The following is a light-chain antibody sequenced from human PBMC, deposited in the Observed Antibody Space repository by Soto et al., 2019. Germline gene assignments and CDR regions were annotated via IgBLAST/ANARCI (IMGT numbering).Light chain of an antibody. CDR2: DAS. CDR3: QQYNTYSPT. Sequence: DIQMTQSPSTLSASVGDRFTIXXRASKSISSWLAWYQRKPGKAPKXLIYDASSLESGVPSRFSGSGAGTEFTLTISSLQPDDFATYYCQQYNTYSPTFGQGTKVDIK. J-gene: IGKJ1*01. V-gene: IGKV1-5*01. CDR1: KSISSW.